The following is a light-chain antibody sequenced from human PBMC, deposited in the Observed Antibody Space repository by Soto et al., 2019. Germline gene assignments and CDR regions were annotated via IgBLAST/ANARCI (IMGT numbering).Light chain of an antibody. J-gene: IGKJ3*01. CDR1: QTLSINF. Sequence: EIVMTQSPDTLSLSPGERATLFCRASQTLSINFLAWYQQKPGQAPRLLIYAASTRDTGIPDRFNGSGSGTDFALTINRLEPEDFAVYYCQQYDGAPLTFGPGPKVDVK. CDR2: AAS. V-gene: IGKV3-20*01. CDR3: QQYDGAPLT.